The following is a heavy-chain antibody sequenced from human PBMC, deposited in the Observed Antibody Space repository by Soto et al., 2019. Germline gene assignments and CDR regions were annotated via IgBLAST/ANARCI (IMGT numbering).Heavy chain of an antibody. Sequence: SVKVSCKASGYTFTGYYMHCVRQAPEQGLEWMGWINPNSGGTNYAQKFQGWVTMTRDTSISTVYMELSRLSSDDSAVYYRARVVSWGYCISTSGDGRYFDYWGQGTLVTVSS. D-gene: IGHD2-2*01. CDR2: INPNSGGT. V-gene: IGHV1-2*04. CDR1: GYTFTGYY. J-gene: IGHJ4*02. CDR3: ARVVSWGYCISTSGDGRYFDY.